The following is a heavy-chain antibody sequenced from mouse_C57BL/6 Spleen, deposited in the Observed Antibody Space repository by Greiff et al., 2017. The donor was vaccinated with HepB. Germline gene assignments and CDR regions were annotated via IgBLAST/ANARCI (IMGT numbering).Heavy chain of an antibody. Sequence: VKLMESGAELARPGASVKLSCKASGYTFTSYGISWVKQRTGQGLEWIGEIYPRSGNTYYNEKFKGKATLTADKSSSTAYMELRSLTSEDSAVYFCARLIFYDGYSLYAMDYWGQGTSVTVSS. J-gene: IGHJ4*01. D-gene: IGHD2-3*01. CDR3: ARLIFYDGYSLYAMDY. CDR1: GYTFTSYG. CDR2: IYPRSGNT. V-gene: IGHV1-81*01.